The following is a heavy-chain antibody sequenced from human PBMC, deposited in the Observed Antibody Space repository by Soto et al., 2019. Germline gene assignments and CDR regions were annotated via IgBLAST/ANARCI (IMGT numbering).Heavy chain of an antibody. V-gene: IGHV4-34*01. CDR3: ARTYYGSGSYAFDI. CDR1: GGSFSGYY. Sequence: SETLSLTCAVYGGSFSGYYWSWIRQPPGKGLEWIGEINHSGSTNYNPSLKSRVTISVDTSKNQFSLKLSSVTAADTALYYCARTYYGSGSYAFDIWGQGTMVTVSS. CDR2: INHSGST. D-gene: IGHD3-10*01. J-gene: IGHJ3*02.